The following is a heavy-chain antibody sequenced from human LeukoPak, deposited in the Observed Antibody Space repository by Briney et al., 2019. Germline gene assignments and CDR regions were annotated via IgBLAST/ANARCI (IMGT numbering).Heavy chain of an antibody. CDR2: INHSGST. CDR1: GESFTGYY. Sequence: SETLSLTCAVYGESFTGYYWSWIRQTPGKGLEWIGEINHSGSTNYNPSLKSRVTISVDTSKNQFSLKLTSVTAADTAVYYCALLLEAFDIWGQGTMVTVSS. J-gene: IGHJ3*02. V-gene: IGHV4-34*01. CDR3: ALLLEAFDI. D-gene: IGHD3-3*01.